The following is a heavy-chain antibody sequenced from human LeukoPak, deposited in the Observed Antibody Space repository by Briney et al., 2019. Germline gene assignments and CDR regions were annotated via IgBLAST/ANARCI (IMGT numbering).Heavy chain of an antibody. CDR3: AREFEYSSSSDWFDP. Sequence: PSETLSLTCTVSGGSISSSSYYWGWIRQPPGKGLEWIGSIYYSGSTYYNPSLKSRVTISVDTSKNQFSLKLSSVTAADTAVYYCAREFEYSSSSDWFDPWGQGTLVTVSS. CDR1: GGSISSSSYY. CDR2: IYYSGST. J-gene: IGHJ5*02. V-gene: IGHV4-39*02. D-gene: IGHD6-6*01.